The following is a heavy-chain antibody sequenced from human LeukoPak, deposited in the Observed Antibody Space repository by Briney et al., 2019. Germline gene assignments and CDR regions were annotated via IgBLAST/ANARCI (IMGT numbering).Heavy chain of an antibody. D-gene: IGHD3-10*01. CDR1: GFTFSSYA. V-gene: IGHV3-23*01. CDR2: IRGSGGTT. CDR3: AKVFWFEHISDY. J-gene: IGHJ4*02. Sequence: PGGSLRLSCAASGFTFSSYAMTWVRQAPGKGLEWVSTIRGSGGTTFYADSVKGRFTISRDDSKDTLYLQMNSLRVEDTAVYYCAKVFWFEHISDYWGQGTLVTVS.